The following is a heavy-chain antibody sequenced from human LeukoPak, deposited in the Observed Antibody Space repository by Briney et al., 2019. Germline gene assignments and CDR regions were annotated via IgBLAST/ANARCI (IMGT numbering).Heavy chain of an antibody. J-gene: IGHJ2*01. CDR1: GGSVNNGRYY. CDR3: ARGIAAGGYYWYFDL. CDR2: VYYSGDS. Sequence: SETLSLTCAVSGGSVNNGRYYWSWIRHPPGKGLEWIGYVYYSGDSDYNPSLKSRVNISVDTSKDIFSLKMNFVTAADTAMYFCARGIAAGGYYWYFDLWGRGTLVSVSS. D-gene: IGHD6-13*01. V-gene: IGHV4-61*03.